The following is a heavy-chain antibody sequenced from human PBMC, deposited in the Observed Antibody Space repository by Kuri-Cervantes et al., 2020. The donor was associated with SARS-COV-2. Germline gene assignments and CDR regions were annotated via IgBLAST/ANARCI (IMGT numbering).Heavy chain of an antibody. Sequence: SETLSLTCTVSGDSISSGSYYWGWIRQPPGKGLEWIGTIYYSGTTYYKPSLESRVTISVDTSKNQFSLKLSSVTAADTAVYYCARTLASITGTYMDVWGKGTTVTVSS. CDR1: GDSISSGSYY. CDR2: IYYSGTT. D-gene: IGHD1-7*01. CDR3: ARTLASITGTYMDV. V-gene: IGHV4-39*07. J-gene: IGHJ6*03.